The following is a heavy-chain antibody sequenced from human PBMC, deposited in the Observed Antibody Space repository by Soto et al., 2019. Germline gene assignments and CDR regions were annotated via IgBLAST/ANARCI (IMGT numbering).Heavy chain of an antibody. Sequence: QITVKESGLTLVKPTEPLTLTCTFSGFSLSSIGMGVGWIRQPPGKALEWLALIYWDDDKRYSPSLSSRLTITKDPSKNEVDLTMTNMDPVDTATYYCARRTRGVYDSGRLWEKFDYWGQGTLVTVSS. CDR2: IYWDDDK. CDR1: GFSLSSIGMG. D-gene: IGHD5-12*01. J-gene: IGHJ4*02. CDR3: ARRTRGVYDSGRLWEKFDY. V-gene: IGHV2-5*02.